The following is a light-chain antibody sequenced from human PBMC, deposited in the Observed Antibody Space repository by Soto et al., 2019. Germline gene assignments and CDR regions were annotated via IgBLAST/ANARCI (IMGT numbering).Light chain of an antibody. CDR3: QQYNYRSPWT. Sequence: EIVMTQSPISLSVSPGEVANLSCRASPSISSNLAWYQQRPGQAPRLLIYGASTRATDIPARFSGSGSGTEFTLTISSLQSEDFSGYYYQQYNYRSPWTFGQGTKVDIK. V-gene: IGKV3-15*01. J-gene: IGKJ1*01. CDR1: PSISSN. CDR2: GAS.